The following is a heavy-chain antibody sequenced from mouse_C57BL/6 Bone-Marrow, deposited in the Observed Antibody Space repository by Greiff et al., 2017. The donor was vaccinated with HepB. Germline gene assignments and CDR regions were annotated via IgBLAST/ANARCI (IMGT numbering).Heavy chain of an antibody. Sequence: QVQLQQPGAELVKPGASVKLSCKASGYTFTSYWMHWVKQRPGQGLEWIGEIDPSDSYTNYNQKFKGKSTLTVDKSSSTAYMQLSSLTSEDSAVYYCARKRDIMGGSTVVAHYYFDYWGQGTTLTVSS. J-gene: IGHJ2*01. CDR3: ARKRDIMGGSTVVAHYYFDY. CDR2: IDPSDSYT. V-gene: IGHV1-69*01. CDR1: GYTFTSYW. D-gene: IGHD1-1*01.